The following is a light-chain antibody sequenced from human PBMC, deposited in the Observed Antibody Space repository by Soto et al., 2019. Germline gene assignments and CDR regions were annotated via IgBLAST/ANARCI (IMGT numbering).Light chain of an antibody. CDR2: GAS. J-gene: IGKJ1*01. Sequence: EIVMTQSPATRSVSPGERATLSCRASQSVSSNLAWYQQKPGQAPRLLIYGASTRATGIPARFSGSRSGTDFTLTISSLQPEDFAVYFCHQDFNLPWTFGQGTKVDIK. CDR3: HQDFNLPWT. V-gene: IGKV3-15*01. CDR1: QSVSSN.